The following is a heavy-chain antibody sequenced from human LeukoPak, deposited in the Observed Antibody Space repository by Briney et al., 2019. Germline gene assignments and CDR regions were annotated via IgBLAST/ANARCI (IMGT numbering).Heavy chain of an antibody. CDR3: ARDLGDIVVVPSAFTLP. D-gene: IGHD2-2*01. Sequence: ASVKVSCKAYGYTFTSYGISWVRQAPGQGLEWMGWISAYNGNTNYAQKLQGRVTMTTDTSTSTAYMELRSLRSDDTAVYYCARDLGDIVVVPSAFTLPWGQGTLVTVSS. CDR2: ISAYNGNT. CDR1: GYTFTSYG. J-gene: IGHJ5*02. V-gene: IGHV1-18*01.